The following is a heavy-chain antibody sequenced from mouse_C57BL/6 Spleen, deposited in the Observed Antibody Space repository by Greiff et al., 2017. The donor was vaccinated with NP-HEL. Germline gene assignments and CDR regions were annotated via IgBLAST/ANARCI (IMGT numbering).Heavy chain of an antibody. CDR1: GYTFTSYG. D-gene: IGHD2-5*01. V-gene: IGHV1-81*01. J-gene: IGHJ2*01. Sequence: QVQLQQSGAELARPGASVKLSCKASGYTFTSYGISWVKQRTGQGLEWIGEIYPRSGNTYYNEKFKGKATLTADKSSSTAYMELRSLTSEDSAVYFCARSYYSNYVGDYFDDWGQGTTLTVSS. CDR2: IYPRSGNT. CDR3: ARSYYSNYVGDYFDD.